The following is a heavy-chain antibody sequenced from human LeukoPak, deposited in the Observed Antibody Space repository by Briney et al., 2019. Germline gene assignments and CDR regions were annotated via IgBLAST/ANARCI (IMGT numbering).Heavy chain of an antibody. CDR1: GYTFSGHY. J-gene: IGHJ4*02. CDR2: INPNTGVT. V-gene: IGHV1-2*06. Sequence: AAVKLSCKASGYTFSGHYLHWVRQAPGQGLEWMGRINPNTGVTQYTENFQGRVTMTGDTSISTAYMELNGLRSDDTAIYYCARIWITLLAPDFDLWGQGTPVTVSS. D-gene: IGHD3-3*02. CDR3: ARIWITLLAPDFDL.